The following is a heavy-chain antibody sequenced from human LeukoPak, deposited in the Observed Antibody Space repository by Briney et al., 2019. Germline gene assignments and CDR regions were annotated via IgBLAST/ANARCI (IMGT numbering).Heavy chain of an antibody. CDR2: ISGSGGSP. Sequence: GGSLRLSCAASGFTFSSSAMSWVRQAPGKELEWVSSISGSGGSPYYADSVKGRFTISRDNSKNTLYLQMNSLRAEDTAVYYCAKGPLLWDWGQGTLVTVSS. V-gene: IGHV3-23*01. D-gene: IGHD2/OR15-2a*01. CDR1: GFTFSSSA. J-gene: IGHJ4*02. CDR3: AKGPLLWD.